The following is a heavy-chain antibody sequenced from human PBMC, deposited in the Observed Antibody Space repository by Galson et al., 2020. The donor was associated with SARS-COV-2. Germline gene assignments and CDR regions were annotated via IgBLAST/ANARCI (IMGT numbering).Heavy chain of an antibody. CDR2: ISAYNGNT. CDR3: ARDLEVVAEVLYNWFDP. CDR1: GYTFTSYG. J-gene: IGHJ5*02. V-gene: IGHV1-18*01. D-gene: IGHD2-15*01. Sequence: ASVKVSCKASGYTFTSYGISWVRQAPGQGLEWMGWISAYNGNTNYAQKLQGRVTMTTDTSTSTAYMELRSLRSDDTAVYYCARDLEVVAEVLYNWFDPWGQGTLVTVSS.